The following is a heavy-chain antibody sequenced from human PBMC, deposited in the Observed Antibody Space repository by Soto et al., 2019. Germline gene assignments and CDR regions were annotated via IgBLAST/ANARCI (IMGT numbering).Heavy chain of an antibody. CDR1: GGSISSGDYY. D-gene: IGHD5-12*01. CDR2: IYYSGST. V-gene: IGHV4-30-4*01. Sequence: SETLSLTCTVSGGSISSGDYYWSWIRQPPGKGLEWIGYIYYSGSTYYNPSLKSRVTISVDTSKNQFSLKLSSVTAADTAVYYCARELGGYDSYYFDYWGQGTLVTVSS. CDR3: ARELGGYDSYYFDY. J-gene: IGHJ4*02.